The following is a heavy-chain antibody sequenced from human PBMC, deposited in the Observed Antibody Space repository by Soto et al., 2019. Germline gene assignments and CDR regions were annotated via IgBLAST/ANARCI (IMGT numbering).Heavy chain of an antibody. V-gene: IGHV3-74*01. CDR1: GFTLSDYW. CDR3: ARSGYDFGFDY. D-gene: IGHD5-12*01. Sequence: GGSLRLSCAASGFTLSDYWIHWVRQAPGEGLIWVSQINGAGSRTNYADSVKGRFTVSRDHAKNTLFLQMSSLRAEDTAVYYCARSGYDFGFDYWGPGTLVTVSS. CDR2: INGAGSRT. J-gene: IGHJ4*02.